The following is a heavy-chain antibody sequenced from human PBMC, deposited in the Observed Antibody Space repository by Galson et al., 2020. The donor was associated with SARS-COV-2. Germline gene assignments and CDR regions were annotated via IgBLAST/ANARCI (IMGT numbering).Heavy chain of an antibody. D-gene: IGHD6-13*01. CDR3: AVEYISSWYY. CDR1: GFTFRSYA. V-gene: IGHV3-23*01. J-gene: IGHJ4*02. Sequence: GESLKISCAASGFTFRSYALNWVRQAPRKGLEWVSAIGGSGSSTYYADSVKGRFTISRDNSKNTLYLQMISLRAEDTAVYYGAVEYISSWYYWGQGTLVTVSS. CDR2: IGGSGSST.